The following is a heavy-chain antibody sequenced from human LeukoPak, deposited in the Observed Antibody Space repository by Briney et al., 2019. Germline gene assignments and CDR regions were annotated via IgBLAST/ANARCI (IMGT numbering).Heavy chain of an antibody. D-gene: IGHD3-16*01. Sequence: ASVKVSCKASGGTFSSYAISWVRQAPGQGLEWMGRIIPIPGIANYAQKFQGRVTITADKSTSTAYMELSSLRSEDTAVYYCASSMITFGGVPYYFDYWGQGTLVTVSS. V-gene: IGHV1-69*04. CDR3: ASSMITFGGVPYYFDY. J-gene: IGHJ4*02. CDR2: IIPIPGIA. CDR1: GGTFSSYA.